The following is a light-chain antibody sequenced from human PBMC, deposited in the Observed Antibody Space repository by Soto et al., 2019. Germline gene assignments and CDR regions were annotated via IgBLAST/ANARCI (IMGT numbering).Light chain of an antibody. Sequence: DIQMTQSPSSVSAFVGDRVTITCRASQGINTWLAWYQQKPGKAPKLLMYSASILLTGVSSRFTGGGSGTEFTLTINSLQPEDFATYYCQQSDTLPITFGGGTKVDIK. CDR2: SAS. CDR3: QQSDTLPIT. CDR1: QGINTW. J-gene: IGKJ4*01. V-gene: IGKV1-12*01.